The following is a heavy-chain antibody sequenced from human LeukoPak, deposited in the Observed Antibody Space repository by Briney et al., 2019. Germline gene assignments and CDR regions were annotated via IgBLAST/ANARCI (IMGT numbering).Heavy chain of an antibody. CDR1: GFTFSGSA. CDR3: ARGNLWGLTAFDY. D-gene: IGHD1-14*01. V-gene: IGHV3-7*05. Sequence: PGGSLRLSCAASGFTFSGSAMHWVRQASGKGLEWVANIKQDGSEKYYVDSVTGRLTVSRDNAKNSLYLQMNSLRAEDTAVYYCARGNLWGLTAFDYWGQGTLVTVSS. J-gene: IGHJ4*02. CDR2: IKQDGSEK.